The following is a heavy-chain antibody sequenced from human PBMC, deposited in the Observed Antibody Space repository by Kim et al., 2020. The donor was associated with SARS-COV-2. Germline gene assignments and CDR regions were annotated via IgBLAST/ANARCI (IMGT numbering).Heavy chain of an antibody. J-gene: IGHJ6*01. CDR1: GFNFNSFA. Sequence: GGSLRFSCAASGFNFNSFAMNWVRQAPGKGLEWVSGISGSGSRTYYADSVKGRITVSRDNSKNTVYLQMDSLRVEDTAVYYCAKDTGPMAGGYYGMDAWG. CDR2: ISGSGSRT. CDR3: AKDTGPMAGGYYGMDA. V-gene: IGHV3-23*01. D-gene: IGHD2-15*01.